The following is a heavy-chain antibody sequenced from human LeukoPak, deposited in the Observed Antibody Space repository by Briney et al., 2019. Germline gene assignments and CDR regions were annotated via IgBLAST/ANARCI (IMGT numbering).Heavy chain of an antibody. CDR1: GCTFSSYG. CDR3: AKDIDYYYGMDV. CDR2: ISYDGSNK. Sequence: GRSLRLSCAASGCTFSSYGMHWVRQAPGKGLEWVAVISYDGSNKYHADSVKGRFTISRDNSKNTLYLQMNSLRAEDTAVYYCAKDIDYYYGMDVWGQGTTVTVSS. J-gene: IGHJ6*02. V-gene: IGHV3-30*18.